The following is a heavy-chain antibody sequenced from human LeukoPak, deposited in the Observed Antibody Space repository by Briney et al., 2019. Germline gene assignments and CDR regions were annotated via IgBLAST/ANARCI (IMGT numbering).Heavy chain of an antibody. CDR1: GFTFSNAW. D-gene: IGHD3-10*01. CDR2: IWYDGSNK. CDR3: ARDLDYGSGGE. V-gene: IGHV3-33*08. J-gene: IGHJ4*02. Sequence: PGGSLRLSCAASGFTFSNAWMSWVRQAPGKGLEWVAVIWYDGSNKYYADSVKGRFTISRDNSKNTLYLQMNSLRAEDTAVYYCARDLDYGSGGEWGQGTLVTVSS.